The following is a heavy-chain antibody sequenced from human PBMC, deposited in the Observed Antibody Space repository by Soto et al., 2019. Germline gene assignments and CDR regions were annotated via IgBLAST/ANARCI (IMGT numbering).Heavy chain of an antibody. CDR1: GFTFSSYG. CDR3: AKDLSEQLVPDYYYGMDV. J-gene: IGHJ6*02. CDR2: ISYDGSNK. V-gene: IGHV3-30*18. D-gene: IGHD6-6*01. Sequence: QVQLVESGGGVVQPGRSLRLSCAASGFTFSSYGMHWVRQAPGKGLEWVAVISYDGSNKYYADSVKGRFTISRDNSKNPLYLQMNSLRAEATAVYYCAKDLSEQLVPDYYYGMDVWGQGTTVTVSS.